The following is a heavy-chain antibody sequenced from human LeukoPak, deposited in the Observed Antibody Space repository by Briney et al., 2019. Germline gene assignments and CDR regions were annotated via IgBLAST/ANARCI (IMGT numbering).Heavy chain of an antibody. D-gene: IGHD6-13*01. J-gene: IGHJ4*01. CDR3: ARVKIAAAGLIEGFDY. Sequence: SETLSLTCTVSGGSISSYYWSWIRQPPGKGLEWIGYIYYSGSTNYNPSLKSRVTISVDTSKNQFSLKLSSVTAADTAVYYCARVKIAAAGLIEGFDYWGHGTLVTVSS. CDR1: GGSISSYY. CDR2: IYYSGST. V-gene: IGHV4-59*01.